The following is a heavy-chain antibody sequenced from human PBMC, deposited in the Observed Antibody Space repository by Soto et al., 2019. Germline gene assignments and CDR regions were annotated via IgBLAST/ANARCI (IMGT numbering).Heavy chain of an antibody. CDR2: MHHSGNT. CDR3: ARTRAVWFDP. Sequence: SETLSLTCSVSGGSITSDYWSWLRQPPGKGLEWIGHMHHSGNTKYNPSLKSRVTISLDTSKNQFSLKLSSVTAADTAVYYCARTRAVWFDPSGQGTLVTVSS. J-gene: IGHJ5*02. CDR1: GGSITSDY. D-gene: IGHD6-19*01. V-gene: IGHV4-59*08.